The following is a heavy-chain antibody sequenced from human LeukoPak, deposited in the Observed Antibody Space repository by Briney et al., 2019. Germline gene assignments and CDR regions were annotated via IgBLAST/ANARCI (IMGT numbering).Heavy chain of an antibody. CDR2: IRSGGSNT. D-gene: IGHD3-16*01. Sequence: PGGSLRLSCAASGFTFNDNDMHWVRQAPGKGLEWVAFIRSGGSNTYYADSVKGRFTISRDNSKNTMYLQMNSLRPEDTAVFYCARDGGAIAAFVDYWGQGTLVTVSS. J-gene: IGHJ4*02. CDR3: ARDGGAIAAFVDY. CDR1: GFTFNDND. V-gene: IGHV3-30*02.